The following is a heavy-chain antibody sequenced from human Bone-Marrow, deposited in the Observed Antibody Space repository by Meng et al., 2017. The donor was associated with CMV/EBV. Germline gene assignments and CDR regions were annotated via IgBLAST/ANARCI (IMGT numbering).Heavy chain of an antibody. Sequence: SETLSXTXTVSGGSISSYYWSWIRQPPGKGLEWIGDINHSGSTNYNPSIKSRVTISVDTSKNQFSLKLSSVTAADTAVYYCARGRCSSTSCYTPYWGQGTLVTVSS. CDR3: ARGRCSSTSCYTPY. J-gene: IGHJ4*02. CDR2: INHSGST. CDR1: GGSISSYY. V-gene: IGHV4-34*01. D-gene: IGHD2-2*02.